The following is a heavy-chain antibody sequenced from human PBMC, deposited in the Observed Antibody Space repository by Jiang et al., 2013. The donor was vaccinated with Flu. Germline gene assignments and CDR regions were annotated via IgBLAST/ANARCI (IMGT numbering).Heavy chain of an antibody. J-gene: IGHJ6*02. CDR3: ARMYSSSSPCYYYGMDV. V-gene: IGHV2-70*01. D-gene: IGHD6-6*01. CDR2: IDWDDDK. CDR1: GFSLSTSGMC. Sequence: KPTQTLTLTCTFSGFSLSTSGMCVSWIRQPPGKALEWLALIDWDDDKYYSTSLKTRLTISKDTSKNQVVLTMTNMDPVDTATYYCARMYSSSSPCYYYGMDVWGQGTTVTVSS.